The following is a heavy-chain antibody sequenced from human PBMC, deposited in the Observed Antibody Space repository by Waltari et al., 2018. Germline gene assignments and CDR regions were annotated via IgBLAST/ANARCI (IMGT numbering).Heavy chain of an antibody. CDR3: ARALDRNGWYNDY. V-gene: IGHV3-72*01. J-gene: IGHJ4*02. Sequence: EVQLVESGRGLIQTGGSLLLSCVASGLSCSAHLMDGVRLAPGNGLECVGRSRNKVNSYTREYAASVKDRFIISRDESENSLLLQMGSLKPEDTAVYYCARALDRNGWYNDYWGQGTLVTVSS. CDR1: GLSCSAHL. D-gene: IGHD6-19*01. CDR2: SRNKVNSYTR.